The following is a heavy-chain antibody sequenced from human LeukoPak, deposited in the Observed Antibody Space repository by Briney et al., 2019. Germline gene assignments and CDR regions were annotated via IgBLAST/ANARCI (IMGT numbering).Heavy chain of an antibody. CDR2: ISAYNGNT. CDR1: GYTFTSYG. J-gene: IGHJ6*03. D-gene: IGHD1-26*01. Sequence: GASVKVSRKASGYTFTSYGISWVRQAPGQGLEWMGWISAYNGNTNYAQKLQGRVTMTTDTSTSTAYMELRSLRSDDTAVYYCARVGWGPLDYYYMDVWGKGTTVTVSS. CDR3: ARVGWGPLDYYYMDV. V-gene: IGHV1-18*01.